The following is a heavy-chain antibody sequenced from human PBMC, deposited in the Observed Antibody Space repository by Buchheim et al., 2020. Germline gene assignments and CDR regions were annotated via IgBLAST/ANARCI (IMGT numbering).Heavy chain of an antibody. CDR1: GFTFSSYA. V-gene: IGHV3-23*01. Sequence: EVQLFESGGGLVQPGESLRLSCAASGFTFSSYAMSWVRQAPGSGLEWVSVISGGGDITYDADSVKGRFTISRDNSKNSLYLQMNSLRVEDTAVYYCATGYSSGWSRGYNYWGKGTL. CDR3: ATGYSSGWSRGYNY. J-gene: IGHJ4*02. D-gene: IGHD6-19*01. CDR2: ISGGGDIT.